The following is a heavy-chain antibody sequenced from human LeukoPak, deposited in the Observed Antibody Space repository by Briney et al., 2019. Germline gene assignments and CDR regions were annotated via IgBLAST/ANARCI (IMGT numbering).Heavy chain of an antibody. D-gene: IGHD5-24*01. CDR1: GVSISSYY. V-gene: IGHV4-4*07. Sequence: SETLSLTCTVSGVSISSYYWSWIRQPAGKGLEWIGRIYTSGSTNYNPSLKSRVSMSVDTSKSQFSLKLSSVTAADSAVFYCARAGDGYTSGYFDYWGQGTLVTVSS. J-gene: IGHJ4*02. CDR3: ARAGDGYTSGYFDY. CDR2: IYTSGST.